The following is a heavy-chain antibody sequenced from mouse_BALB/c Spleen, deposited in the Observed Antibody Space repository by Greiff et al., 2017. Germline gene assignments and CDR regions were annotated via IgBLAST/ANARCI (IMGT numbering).Heavy chain of an antibody. CDR3: TRNYGKRGDYAMDY. D-gene: IGHD2-1*01. V-gene: IGHV1-69*02. J-gene: IGHJ4*01. Sequence: QVQLQQSGAELVRPGASVKLSCKASGYTFTSYWINWVKQRPGQGLEWIGNIYPSDSYTNYNQKFKDKATLTVDKSSSTAYMQLSSPTSEDSAVYYCTRNYGKRGDYAMDYWGQGTSVTVSS. CDR1: GYTFTSYW. CDR2: IYPSDSYT.